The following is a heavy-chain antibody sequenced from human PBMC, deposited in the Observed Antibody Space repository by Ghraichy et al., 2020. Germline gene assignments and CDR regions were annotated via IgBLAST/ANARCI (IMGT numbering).Heavy chain of an antibody. CDR2: IKSKTDGGTT. CDR3: TTEGGPGA. CDR1: GHAFSNAR. Sequence: GGSLRLSGAASGHAFSNARVNWVVRGPGKGLEWVGRIKSKTDGGTTDYAAPVKGRFTISRDDSKNTLYLQMNSLKTEDTAVYYCTTEGGPGAWGQGTLVTVSS. V-gene: IGHV3-15*01. J-gene: IGHJ5*02. D-gene: IGHD1-14*01.